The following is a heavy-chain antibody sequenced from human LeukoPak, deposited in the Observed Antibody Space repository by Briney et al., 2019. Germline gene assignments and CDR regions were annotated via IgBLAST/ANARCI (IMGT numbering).Heavy chain of an antibody. CDR3: AKGGWNDPYGMDV. V-gene: IGHV3-23*01. J-gene: IGHJ6*02. CDR1: GFTFSSYA. D-gene: IGHD1-1*01. Sequence: PGGSLRLSCAASGFTFSSYAMSWVRQAPGKGLEWVSAISGSGGSTYYADSVKGRFTISRDNSRNTLYLQMNSLRAEDTAVYYCAKGGWNDPYGMDVWGQGTTVTVSS. CDR2: ISGSGGST.